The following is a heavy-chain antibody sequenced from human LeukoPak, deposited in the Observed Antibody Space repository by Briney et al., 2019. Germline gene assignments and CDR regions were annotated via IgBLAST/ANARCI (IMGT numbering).Heavy chain of an antibody. CDR2: IYYSGST. D-gene: IGHD1-20*01. CDR3: ARGDRYNWNDDYFDY. J-gene: IGHJ4*02. Sequence: SETLSLTCTVSGDSISSYYWSWIRQPPGKGLEWIGYIYYSGSTNYNPSLKSRVTISVDTSKNQFSLKLSSVTAADTAVYYCARGDRYNWNDDYFDYWGQGTLVTVSS. CDR1: GDSISSYY. V-gene: IGHV4-59*01.